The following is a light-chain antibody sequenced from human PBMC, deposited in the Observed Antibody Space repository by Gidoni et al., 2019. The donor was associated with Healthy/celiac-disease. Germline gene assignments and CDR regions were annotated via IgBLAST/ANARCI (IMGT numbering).Light chain of an antibody. Sequence: DIQMTHSPSSLSASVGDRVTITCRASQSISSYLNWYQQKPGKAPKLLIYAASSLQSGVPSRLSGSGSGTDFTLTISSLQPEDFATYYCQQSYSTPRFTFGPGTKVDIK. V-gene: IGKV1-39*01. CDR3: QQSYSTPRFT. CDR2: AAS. CDR1: QSISSY. J-gene: IGKJ3*01.